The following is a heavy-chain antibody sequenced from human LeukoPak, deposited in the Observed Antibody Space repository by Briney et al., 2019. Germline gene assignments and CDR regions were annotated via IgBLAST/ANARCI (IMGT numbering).Heavy chain of an antibody. V-gene: IGHV4-39*07. CDR3: ATIEGYYYYMDV. CDR1: GGSISSSSYF. D-gene: IGHD3-16*02. CDR2: IYYGGSS. Sequence: DPSETPSLTCTVSGGSISSSSYFWGWIRQPPGKGLEWIGSIYYGGSSYYNPSLKSRVTISVDTSNNQFSLKVNSVTAADTAVYYCATIEGYYYYMDVWGKGTTVTVSS. J-gene: IGHJ6*03.